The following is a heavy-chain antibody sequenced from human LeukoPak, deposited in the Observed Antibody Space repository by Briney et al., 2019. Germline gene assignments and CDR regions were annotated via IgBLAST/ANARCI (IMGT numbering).Heavy chain of an antibody. CDR1: GFTFSSYG. D-gene: IGHD3-16*02. CDR2: ISYDGSNK. V-gene: IGHV3-30*03. J-gene: IGHJ4*02. CDR3: ATEHSGAYDYVWGSYRYGYYFDY. Sequence: TGGSLRLSCAASGFTFSSYGMHWVRQAPGKGLEWVAVISYDGSNKYYADSVKGRFTISRDNSKNTPYLQMNSLRAEDTAVYCCATEHSGAYDYVWGSYRYGYYFDYWGQGTLVTVSS.